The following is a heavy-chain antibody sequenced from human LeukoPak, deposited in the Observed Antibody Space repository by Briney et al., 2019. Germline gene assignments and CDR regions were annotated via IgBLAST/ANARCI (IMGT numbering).Heavy chain of an antibody. CDR3: VRGEPFDH. Sequence: GGSLRLPCAASGFNFNDYYMNWIREAPGKGLEWISFSSSGKTIYYADSVKGRFTLSRDNAKNSLYLQMLSLRVEDTAVYYCVRGEPFDHWGQGIQVTVSS. V-gene: IGHV3-11*01. J-gene: IGHJ4*02. CDR2: SSSGKTI. D-gene: IGHD1-26*01. CDR1: GFNFNDYY.